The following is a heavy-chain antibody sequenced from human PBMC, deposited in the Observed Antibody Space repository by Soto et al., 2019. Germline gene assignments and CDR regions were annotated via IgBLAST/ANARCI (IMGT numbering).Heavy chain of an antibody. D-gene: IGHD3-3*01. CDR2: MNPNSGNT. Sequence: GVPVEVACKASGYTVTSYDIDVVRQATGQGVEWMGWMNPNSGNTGYAQKFQGRVTMTRNTSISTAYMELSSLRSEDTAVYYCAREGGITIFGEDYYYYYMDVWGKGTTVTVSS. V-gene: IGHV1-8*02. CDR3: AREGGITIFGEDYYYYYMDV. CDR1: GYTVTSYD. J-gene: IGHJ6*03.